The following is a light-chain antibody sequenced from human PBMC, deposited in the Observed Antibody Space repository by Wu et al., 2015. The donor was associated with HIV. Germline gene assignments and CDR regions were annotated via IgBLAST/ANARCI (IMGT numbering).Light chain of an antibody. V-gene: IGKV3-11*01. J-gene: IGKJ4*01. Sequence: EIVLTQSPATLSLSPGERATLSCRTSQSVSSHLGWYQQKPGQAPRLLMYDASKRATGFPARFSGSGSGTDFTLTINSLEPEDFAVYYCQQRSNWPLTFGGGTKVEIK. CDR1: QSVSSH. CDR3: QQRSNWPLT. CDR2: DAS.